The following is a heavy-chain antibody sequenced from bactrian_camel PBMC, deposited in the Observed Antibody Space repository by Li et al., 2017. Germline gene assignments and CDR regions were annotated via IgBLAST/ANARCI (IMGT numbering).Heavy chain of an antibody. Sequence: VQLVESGGDLVRPGGSLRIACAASGFPFSTYGYDIHWVRQAPGKGLEWVSAIDSGGRRTYYRDSVKGRFAISRDNAKNTLYLQMNSLKPDDTAMYYCAADLLYDKARGYNYWGQGTQVTVS. D-gene: IGHD3*01. V-gene: IGHV3S40*01. J-gene: IGHJ4*01. CDR2: IDSGGRRT. CDR3: AADLLYDKARGYNY. CDR1: GFPFSTYGYD.